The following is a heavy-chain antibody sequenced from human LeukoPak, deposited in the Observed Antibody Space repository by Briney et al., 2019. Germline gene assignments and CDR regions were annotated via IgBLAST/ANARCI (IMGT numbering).Heavy chain of an antibody. CDR2: ISSNRDTI. J-gene: IGHJ5*02. Sequence: TGGSLRLSCAAAGFTFDTYPMNWVRQAPGRGLEWISYISSNRDTIYYAASVKGRFTISRDNARYSLYLQMNSLRDEDTAVYYCARPKWLRFRGSLFDPWGQGTLVTVSS. V-gene: IGHV3-48*02. CDR1: GFTFDTYP. D-gene: IGHD5-12*01. CDR3: ARPKWLRFRGSLFDP.